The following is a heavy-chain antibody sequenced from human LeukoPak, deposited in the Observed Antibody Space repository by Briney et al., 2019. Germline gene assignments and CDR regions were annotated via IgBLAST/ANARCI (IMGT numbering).Heavy chain of an antibody. CDR2: IWYGGSNK. CDR1: GFTFDNYG. V-gene: IGHV3-30*02. CDR3: AKALDAFDI. Sequence: GGSLRLSCAASGFTFDNYGMHWVRQAPGKGLEWVAVIWYGGSNKYYADSVKGRFTISRDNSKNTLYLQMNSLRAEDTAVYYCAKALDAFDIWGQGTMVTVSS. J-gene: IGHJ3*02.